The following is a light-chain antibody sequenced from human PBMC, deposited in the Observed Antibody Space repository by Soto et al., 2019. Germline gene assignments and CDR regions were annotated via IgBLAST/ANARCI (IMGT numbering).Light chain of an antibody. CDR3: QQRSNWVFT. V-gene: IGKV3-11*01. CDR1: QSVSSS. J-gene: IGKJ3*01. Sequence: EIVLTQSPATLSLSPGERATLSCRASQSVSSSLAWYQQKPGQAPRLLIYDASNRATGIPARFSGSGSGTDFTLTISSLEPDDFAVYYCQQRSNWVFTFGPGTKVDI. CDR2: DAS.